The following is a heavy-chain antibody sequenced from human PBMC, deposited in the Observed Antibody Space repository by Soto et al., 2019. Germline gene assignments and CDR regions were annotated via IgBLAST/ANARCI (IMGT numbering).Heavy chain of an antibody. J-gene: IGHJ6*03. Sequence: GGSLRLSCAASGFTFSSYAMSWVRQAPRKGLEWVSAISGSGGSTYYADSVKGRFTISRDNSKNTLYLQMNSLRAEDTAVYYCAKVGEDTAMVRGYYYYYYYMDVWGKGTTVTVSS. CDR3: AKVGEDTAMVRGYYYYYYYMDV. CDR2: ISGSGGST. V-gene: IGHV3-23*01. D-gene: IGHD5-18*01. CDR1: GFTFSSYA.